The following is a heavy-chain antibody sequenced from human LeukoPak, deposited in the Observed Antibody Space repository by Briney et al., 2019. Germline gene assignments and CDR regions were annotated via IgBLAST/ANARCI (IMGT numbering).Heavy chain of an antibody. Sequence: GGSLRLSCAASGFTFSSYWMNWARQAPGKGLEWVANIDQDGSDRYYVDSVKGRFAISRDNSKNSLFLQMNSLRAEDTAVYYCVRGRYYDFWRGYGKVNSIEWFDSWGQGILVTVSS. CDR1: GFTFSSYW. CDR2: IDQDGSDR. J-gene: IGHJ5*01. V-gene: IGHV3-7*03. CDR3: VRGRYYDFWRGYGKVNSIEWFDS. D-gene: IGHD3/OR15-3a*01.